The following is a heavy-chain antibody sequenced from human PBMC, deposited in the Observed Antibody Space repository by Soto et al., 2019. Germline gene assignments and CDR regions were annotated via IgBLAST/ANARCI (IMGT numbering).Heavy chain of an antibody. J-gene: IGHJ4*02. Sequence: WASVKVSCKASGGTFSSYAISWVRQAPGQGLEWMGGIIPIFGTANYAQKFQGRVTITADESTSTAYMELSSLRSEDTAVYYCARETPTYYYDSSGPGPFDYWGQGTLVTVSS. CDR2: IIPIFGTA. D-gene: IGHD3-22*01. V-gene: IGHV1-69*13. CDR1: GGTFSSYA. CDR3: ARETPTYYYDSSGPGPFDY.